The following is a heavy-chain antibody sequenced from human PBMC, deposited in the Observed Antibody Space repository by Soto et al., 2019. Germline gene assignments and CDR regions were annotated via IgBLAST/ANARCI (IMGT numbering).Heavy chain of an antibody. CDR2: INAGNGNT. CDR1: GYTFTSYA. V-gene: IGHV1-3*01. Sequence: ASVKVSCKASGYTFTSYAMHWVRQAPGQRLEWMGWINAGNGNTKYSQKFQGRVTITRDTSASTAYMELSSLRSEDTAEYYCARDGGYSSGWYVHWFDPWGQGTLVTVSS. J-gene: IGHJ5*02. CDR3: ARDGGYSSGWYVHWFDP. D-gene: IGHD6-19*01.